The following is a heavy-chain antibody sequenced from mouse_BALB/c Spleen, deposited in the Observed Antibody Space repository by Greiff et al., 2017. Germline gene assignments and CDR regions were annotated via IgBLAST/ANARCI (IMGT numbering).Heavy chain of an antibody. Sequence: VKLVESGPGLVAPSQSLSITCTVSGFSLTGYGVNWVRQPPGKGLEWLGMIWGDGSTDYNSALKSRLSISKDNSKSQVFLKMNSLQTDDTARYYCARGHRYDRTWFAYWGQGTLVTVSA. D-gene: IGHD2-14*01. CDR1: GFSLTGYG. J-gene: IGHJ3*01. V-gene: IGHV2-6-7*01. CDR3: ARGHRYDRTWFAY. CDR2: IWGDGST.